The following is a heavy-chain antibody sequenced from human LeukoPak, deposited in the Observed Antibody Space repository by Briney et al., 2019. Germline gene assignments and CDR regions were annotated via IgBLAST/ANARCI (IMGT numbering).Heavy chain of an antibody. V-gene: IGHV4-34*01. J-gene: IGHJ4*02. CDR2: INHSGST. Sequence: SETLSLTCAVYGGSFSGYYWSWIGQPPGKGREWIGEINHSGSTNYNPSLKSRVTISVDTSKNQFSLKLSSVTAADTAVYYCARVSIAAAGIDYWGQGTLVTVSS. D-gene: IGHD6-13*01. CDR3: ARVSIAAAGIDY. CDR1: GGSFSGYY.